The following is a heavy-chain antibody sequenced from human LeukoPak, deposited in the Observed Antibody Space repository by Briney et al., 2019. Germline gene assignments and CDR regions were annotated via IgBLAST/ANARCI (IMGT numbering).Heavy chain of an antibody. V-gene: IGHV1-18*01. J-gene: IGHJ4*02. CDR2: ISAYNGNT. CDR3: ARVYHPYDSSGYYDY. Sequence: ASVKVSCKASGYTFTSYGISWVRQAPGQGLEWMGWISAYNGNTNYAQKLQGRVTMTTDTSTSTAYMELRSLRSDDTAVYYCARVYHPYDSSGYYDYWGQGTLVTVSS. CDR1: GYTFTSYG. D-gene: IGHD3-22*01.